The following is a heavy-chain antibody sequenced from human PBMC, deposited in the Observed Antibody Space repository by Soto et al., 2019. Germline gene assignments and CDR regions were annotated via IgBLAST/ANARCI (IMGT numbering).Heavy chain of an antibody. V-gene: IGHV3-21*01. CDR1: GFTFSSYS. J-gene: IGHJ4*02. CDR3: ARDPGSGWERADYFDY. Sequence: EVQLVESGGGLVKPGGSLRLSCAASGFTFSSYSMNWVRQAPGKGLEWVSSISSSSSYIYYADSVKGRFTISRDNAKNSLYLQMNSLRAEDTAVYYCARDPGSGWERADYFDYWGQGTLVTVSS. D-gene: IGHD6-19*01. CDR2: ISSSSSYI.